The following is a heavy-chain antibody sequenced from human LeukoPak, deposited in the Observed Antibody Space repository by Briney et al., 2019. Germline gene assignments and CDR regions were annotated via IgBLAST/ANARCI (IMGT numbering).Heavy chain of an antibody. CDR1: GFSLSDYY. CDR2: IDSPATSI. Sequence: GGSLRLSCAASGFSLSDYYMTWIRQAPGKGLEWVSYIDSPATSIYYAYSVKGRFTISRDNARNSLFLQMNSLRAEDTAVYYCPRSKGYTHDAPYYYYDYMDVWGDGNTVIVSS. CDR3: PRSKGYTHDAPYYYYDYMDV. J-gene: IGHJ6*03. V-gene: IGHV3-11*01. D-gene: IGHD1-1*01.